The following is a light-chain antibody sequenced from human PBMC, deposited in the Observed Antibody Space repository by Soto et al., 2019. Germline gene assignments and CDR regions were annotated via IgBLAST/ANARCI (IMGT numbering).Light chain of an antibody. CDR3: QQYGSSRWT. V-gene: IGKV3-20*01. J-gene: IGKJ1*01. CDR2: GAS. CDR1: QSLSSSY. Sequence: EIVWTQSPGTLSLSPGERATLSCRASQSLSSSYLAWYQQKPGQAPRLLIYGASSRATGIPDRFSGSGSGTDFTLTISRLEPEDFAVYYCQQYGSSRWTFGQGTKVEIK.